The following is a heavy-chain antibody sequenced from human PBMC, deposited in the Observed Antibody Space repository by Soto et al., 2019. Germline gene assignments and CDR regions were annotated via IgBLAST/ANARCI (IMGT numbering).Heavy chain of an antibody. CDR3: AHAYGGRSLY. CDR1: GFSLPTDRVG. CDR2: IYWDDTK. J-gene: IGHJ4*02. V-gene: IGHV2-5*02. D-gene: IGHD1-26*01. Sequence: QITLKESGPTLVKPTQTLTLTCTFSGFSLPTDRVGVGWIRQPPGKALEWLAVIYWDDTKTYRPSLKSRLTITEYTSKNQVALTMTDMDPVDTATYYCAHAYGGRSLYWGQGTLVTVSS.